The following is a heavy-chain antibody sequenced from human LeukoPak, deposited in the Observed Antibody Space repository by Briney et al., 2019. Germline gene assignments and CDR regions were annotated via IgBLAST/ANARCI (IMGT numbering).Heavy chain of an antibody. J-gene: IGHJ4*02. CDR3: ARAPSGWYASDF. CDR2: INEGGSA. V-gene: IGHV3-74*01. CDR1: GFTFSNYL. Sequence: GGSLRLSCAVSGFTFSNYLMHWVRQAPGKGLVWVSRINEGGSASYADSVKGRFTISRDNGKNTVYLQMNSLRAEDTAVYFCARAPSGWYASDFWGQRALVTVSS. D-gene: IGHD6-19*01.